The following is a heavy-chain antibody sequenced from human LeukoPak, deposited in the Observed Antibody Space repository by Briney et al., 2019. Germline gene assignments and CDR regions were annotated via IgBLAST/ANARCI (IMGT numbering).Heavy chain of an antibody. Sequence: PGRSLKLSCAASGFTFNNYGMHWVRQAPGKGLEWVATISYDGSNKYYIESVKGRFTISRDNTKNTLFLQMNSLRAEDTAVYYCAKTGEPLLFFLNYWGQGTLVTVSS. CDR1: GFTFNNYG. J-gene: IGHJ4*02. D-gene: IGHD2-21*02. CDR3: AKTGEPLLFFLNY. CDR2: ISYDGSNK. V-gene: IGHV3-30*18.